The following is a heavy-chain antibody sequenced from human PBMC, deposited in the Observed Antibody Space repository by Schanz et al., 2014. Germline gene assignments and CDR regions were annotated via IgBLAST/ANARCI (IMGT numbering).Heavy chain of an antibody. J-gene: IGHJ4*02. Sequence: EVQLVESGGGVVQPGGSLRLSCAASGFTFSSYSMHWVRQAPGKGLEWIAYISSGGTTIYYADSVKGRFTISRDNAKSSLYLQMNSLRDEDTAVYYCAVLGGFGELPLDYRGQGTLVTVSS. CDR2: ISSGGTTI. CDR1: GFTFSSYS. CDR3: AVLGGFGELPLDY. D-gene: IGHD3-10*01. V-gene: IGHV3-48*02.